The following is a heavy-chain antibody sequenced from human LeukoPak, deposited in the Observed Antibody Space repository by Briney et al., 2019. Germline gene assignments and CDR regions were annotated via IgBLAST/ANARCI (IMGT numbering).Heavy chain of an antibody. J-gene: IGHJ4*02. CDR2: ISAYNGNT. CDR1: GYTFTSYG. D-gene: IGHD3-10*01. V-gene: IGHV1-18*01. CDR3: ARDRFTMVRGDIDY. Sequence: ASVKVSCKASGYTFTSYGISWVRQAPGQGLEWMGWISAYNGNTNYAQKLQGRVTMTTDTSTNTAYMELRSLRSDDTAVYYCARDRFTMVRGDIDYWGQGTLVTVSS.